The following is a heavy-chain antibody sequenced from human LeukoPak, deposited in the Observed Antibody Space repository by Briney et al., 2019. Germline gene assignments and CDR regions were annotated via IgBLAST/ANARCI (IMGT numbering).Heavy chain of an antibody. CDR3: ARDVGYDSGSPRGGWFDP. Sequence: GASVKVSCKASGHTFTNNYIHWVRQAPGQGLEWMGIINPSGDITSYAQKFQGRVTMTRDTSTSTVYMELSSLRSEDTAVYYCARDVGYDSGSPRGGWFDPWGQGTLVTVSS. J-gene: IGHJ5*02. V-gene: IGHV1-46*01. CDR1: GHTFTNNY. CDR2: INPSGDIT. D-gene: IGHD3-10*01.